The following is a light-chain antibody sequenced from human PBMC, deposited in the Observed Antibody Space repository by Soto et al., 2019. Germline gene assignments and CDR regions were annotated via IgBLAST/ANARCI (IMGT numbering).Light chain of an antibody. V-gene: IGLV2-14*01. Sequence: QSVLTQPASVSGSPGQSITISCTGTSSDVGGYNYVSWYQQLPGKAPKLMISEVSNRPSGVSNRFSGSKSGNTASLTISGLQAEDEADYYCISYTDSSTVVFGTGTKVTVL. CDR1: SSDVGGYNY. CDR3: ISYTDSSTVV. J-gene: IGLJ1*01. CDR2: EVS.